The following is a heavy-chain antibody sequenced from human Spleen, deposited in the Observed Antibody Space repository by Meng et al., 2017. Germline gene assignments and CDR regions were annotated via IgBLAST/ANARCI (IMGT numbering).Heavy chain of an antibody. D-gene: IGHD6-6*01. CDR1: GGSFSDYY. CDR2: INHSGGT. Sequence: QVKLQQWGAGLLRPSETLSCTCVVSGGSFSDYYWSWIRQPPGKGLEWIGEINHSGGTNYNPSLKSRVTISVDMSKNQFSLKLSSVTAADTAVYYCARGLLLAALRNWGQGTLVTVSS. V-gene: IGHV4-34*01. CDR3: ARGLLLAALRN. J-gene: IGHJ4*02.